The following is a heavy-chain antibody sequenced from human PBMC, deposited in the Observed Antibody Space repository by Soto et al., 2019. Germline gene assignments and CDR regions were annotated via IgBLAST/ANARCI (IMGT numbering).Heavy chain of an antibody. CDR1: GGSISGSY. V-gene: IGHV4-59*08. CDR3: ARVGPWVPYYYDSSPYTFENWFDP. D-gene: IGHD3-22*01. CDR2: VYYTGST. J-gene: IGHJ5*02. Sequence: SETLSLTCSVSGGSISGSYWSWIRQSPGKGLEWLGYVYYTGSTNYSPSLRSRVSISVDTSNNHVSLILNSVTAADTAVYYCARVGPWVPYYYDSSPYTFENWFDPWGQGTLVTVSS.